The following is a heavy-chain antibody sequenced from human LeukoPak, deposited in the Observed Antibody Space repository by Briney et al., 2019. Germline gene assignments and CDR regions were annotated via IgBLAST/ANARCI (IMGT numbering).Heavy chain of an antibody. CDR3: ATGHWELRA. CDR2: INQEGNEK. J-gene: IGHJ4*02. V-gene: IGHV3-7*01. Sequence: GGSLRLSCTASGFSFGDYAMSWFRQAPGKGLEWVANINQEGNEKNYVDSVKGRFTISRDNAKDSLYLQMNSLRAEDTAVYYCATGHWELRAWGQGILVTVSS. D-gene: IGHD1-7*01. CDR1: GFSFGDYA.